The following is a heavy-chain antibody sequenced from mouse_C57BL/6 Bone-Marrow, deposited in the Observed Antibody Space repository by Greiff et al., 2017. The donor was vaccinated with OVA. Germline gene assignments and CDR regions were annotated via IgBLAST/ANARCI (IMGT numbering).Heavy chain of an antibody. Sequence: EVKVVESGGGLVKPGGSLKLSCAASGFTFSSYAMSWVRQTPEKRLEWVATISDGGSYTYYPDNVKGRCTISRDKAKNNLYLQMSHLKSEDTAMYYCARLSGLFDYWGTGTTLTVSS. J-gene: IGHJ2*01. CDR2: ISDGGSYT. D-gene: IGHD6-2*01. CDR1: GFTFSSYA. CDR3: ARLSGLFDY. V-gene: IGHV5-4*03.